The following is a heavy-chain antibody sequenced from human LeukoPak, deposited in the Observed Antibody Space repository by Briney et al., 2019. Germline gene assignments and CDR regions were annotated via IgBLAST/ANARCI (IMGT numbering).Heavy chain of an antibody. V-gene: IGHV1-18*01. D-gene: IGHD3-16*02. Sequence: ASLKVSCKTSGGTFSSYAISWVRQAPGQGFEWMGWISAYNGNTNYAQKLQGRVTMTTDTSTSTAYMELRSLRSDDTAVYYYARAEWTYEYVWGSYRSSNFDYWGQGTLVTVSS. J-gene: IGHJ4*02. CDR1: GGTFSSYA. CDR3: ARAEWTYEYVWGSYRSSNFDY. CDR2: ISAYNGNT.